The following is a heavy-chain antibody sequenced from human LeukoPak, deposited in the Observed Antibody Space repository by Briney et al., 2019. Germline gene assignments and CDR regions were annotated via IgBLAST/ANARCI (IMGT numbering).Heavy chain of an antibody. CDR3: AIPDSGSYYGDY. V-gene: IGHV3-30*02. J-gene: IGHJ4*02. CDR1: GFTFSSYG. Sequence: GGSLRLSCAASGFTFSSYGMHWVRQAPGKGLEWVAFIRYDGSNKYYADSVKGRFTISRDNSKNTLYLQMNSLRAEDTAVYYCAIPDSGSYYGDYWGQGTLVTVSS. CDR2: IRYDGSNK. D-gene: IGHD1-26*01.